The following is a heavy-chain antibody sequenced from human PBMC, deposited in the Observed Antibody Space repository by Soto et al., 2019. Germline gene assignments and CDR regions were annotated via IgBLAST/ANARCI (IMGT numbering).Heavy chain of an antibody. V-gene: IGHV4-34*01. Sequence: QVQLQQWGAGLLKPSETLSLTCAVYGGSFETYYWTWIRQPPGKGLEWIGEINLGGSTNYNPALKSRVTMSLDTSHNPISLKLSSVTAADTAIYYCARGGSLRAGMDVWGQGTTVTVSS. J-gene: IGHJ6*02. D-gene: IGHD3-10*01. CDR1: GGSFETYY. CDR2: INLGGST. CDR3: ARGGSLRAGMDV.